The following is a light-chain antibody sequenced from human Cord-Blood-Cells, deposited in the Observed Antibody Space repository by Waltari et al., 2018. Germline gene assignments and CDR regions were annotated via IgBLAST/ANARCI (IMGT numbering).Light chain of an antibody. J-gene: IGLJ3*02. V-gene: IGLV2-23*02. Sequence: QSALTHPASVSGSPGQSITVPCTGTSSDVGSSNLFSWYQQHPGKAPKLMIYEVSKRPSGVSNRFSGSKSGNTASLTISGLQAEDEADYYCCSYAGSSTVFGGGTKLTVL. CDR3: CSYAGSSTV. CDR1: SSDVGSSNL. CDR2: EVS.